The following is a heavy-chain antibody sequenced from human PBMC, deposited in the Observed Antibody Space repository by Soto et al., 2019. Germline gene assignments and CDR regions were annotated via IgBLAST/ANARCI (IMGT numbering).Heavy chain of an antibody. V-gene: IGHV4-30-4*01. CDR3: ARAASPGQGGLNKEYGMDV. CDR2: IYYSGST. Sequence: QVQLQESDPGLVKPSQTLSLTCTVSGGSISSGDYYWSWIRQPPGKGLEWIGYIYYSGSTYYNPSLKSRVTISVDTSKNQFSLKLSSVTAADTAVYYCARAASPGQGGLNKEYGMDVWGQGTTVTVSS. D-gene: IGHD1-26*01. CDR1: GGSISSGDYY. J-gene: IGHJ6*02.